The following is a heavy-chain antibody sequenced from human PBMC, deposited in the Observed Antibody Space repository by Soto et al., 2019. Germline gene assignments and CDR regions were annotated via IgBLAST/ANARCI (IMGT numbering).Heavy chain of an antibody. CDR3: ARVLLGCSSTSCYGVGAFDI. J-gene: IGHJ3*02. Sequence: GASVKVSCKASGGTFSSYAISWVRQAPGQGLEWMGGIIPIFGTANYAQKFQGRVTITADKSTSTAYMELSSLRSEDTAVYYCARVLLGCSSTSCYGVGAFDIWGQGAMVTVSS. CDR1: GGTFSSYA. D-gene: IGHD2-2*01. CDR2: IIPIFGTA. V-gene: IGHV1-69*06.